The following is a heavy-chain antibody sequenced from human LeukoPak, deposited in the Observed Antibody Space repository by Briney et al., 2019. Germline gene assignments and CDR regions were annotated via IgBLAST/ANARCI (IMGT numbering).Heavy chain of an antibody. V-gene: IGHV3-30*04. CDR2: ILYDGSHA. CDR1: GFTFSRYS. CDR3: ARDNYVGNLDF. Sequence: GGSLRLSCAASGFTFSRYSMHWVRQTPSKGLEWVAIILYDGSHAYYPDSVKGRFTISRDNSKNTVSLQMNSLRADDTAVYYCARDNYVGNLDFWGQGTLVIVSS. D-gene: IGHD4-23*01. J-gene: IGHJ4*02.